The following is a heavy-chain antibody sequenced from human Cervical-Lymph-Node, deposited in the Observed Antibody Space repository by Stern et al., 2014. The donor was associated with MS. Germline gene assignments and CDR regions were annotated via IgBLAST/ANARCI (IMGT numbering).Heavy chain of an antibody. CDR3: VKRGITEVRGVRLGDY. Sequence: VQLVESGGGVVQPGRSLRLTCTVSGFTFSSYGMHWVRQAPGKGLEWVSVISYDGSDKYYAEAVKGPFTISRDNSKNPLYLEMRSLRPEDTAVYYCVKRGITEVRGVRLGDYWGPGTLVIVSS. CDR1: GFTFSSYG. J-gene: IGHJ4*02. D-gene: IGHD3-10*01. CDR2: ISYDGSDK. V-gene: IGHV3-30*18.